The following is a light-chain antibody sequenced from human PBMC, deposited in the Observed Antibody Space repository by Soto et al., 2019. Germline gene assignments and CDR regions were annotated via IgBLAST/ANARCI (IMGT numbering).Light chain of an antibody. J-gene: IGKJ2*01. CDR1: QSVSSAY. Sequence: IVLTQSPGTLSLSPGERATLSCRASQSVSSAYLAWYQQRPGQAPRLLIYDASYRATGVPDRFSGSGSGRDFTLTISRLEPEDFALYYCQQYGSSSLYTFGQGTKVEI. CDR3: QQYGSSSLYT. V-gene: IGKV3-20*01. CDR2: DAS.